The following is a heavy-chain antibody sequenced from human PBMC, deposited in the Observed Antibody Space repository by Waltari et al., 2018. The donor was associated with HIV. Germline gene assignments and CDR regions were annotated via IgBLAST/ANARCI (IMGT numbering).Heavy chain of an antibody. V-gene: IGHV4-61*02. Sequence: QVQLQESGPGLVKPSQTLSLTCTVSGGSISSGSYYWSWIRQPAGKGLEWIGRIYTSGSTNYNPSLKSRVTISVDTSKNQFSLKLSSVTAADTAVYYCASLTYYYGSGSYGMDVWGQGTTVTVSS. CDR3: ASLTYYYGSGSYGMDV. CDR2: IYTSGST. J-gene: IGHJ6*02. CDR1: GGSISSGSYY. D-gene: IGHD3-10*01.